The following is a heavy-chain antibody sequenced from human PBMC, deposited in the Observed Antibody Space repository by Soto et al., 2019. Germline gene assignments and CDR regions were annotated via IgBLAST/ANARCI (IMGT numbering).Heavy chain of an antibody. J-gene: IGHJ4*02. CDR2: ISHDSSHK. CDR1: RFAFTSYW. CDR3: ARENHANFDY. Sequence: EVQLVESGGGLVQPGGSLSLSCAASRFAFTSYWMTWVRQAPGKGPEWVATISHDSSHKYYVESVKGRFTVSRENAENLMYLQMNSLTAEDTAVYFCARENHANFDYWGQGTLVTVSS. V-gene: IGHV3-7*01.